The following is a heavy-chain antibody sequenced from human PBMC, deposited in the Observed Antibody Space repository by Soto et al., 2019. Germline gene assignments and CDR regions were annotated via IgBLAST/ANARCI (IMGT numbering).Heavy chain of an antibody. CDR1: GFTFSNYG. D-gene: IGHD5-12*01. CDR2: ISYDGDNK. CDR3: AKDRVATSYFYGMDD. V-gene: IGHV3-30*18. J-gene: IGHJ6*02. Sequence: XGSLRLSCAAAGFTFSNYGIHWVRQAPGKGLEWVAVISYDGDNKYYADSVKGRFTISRDNSKNTLYLQMNSLRAEDTAVYYCAKDRVATSYFYGMDDWRQGNTVTVSS.